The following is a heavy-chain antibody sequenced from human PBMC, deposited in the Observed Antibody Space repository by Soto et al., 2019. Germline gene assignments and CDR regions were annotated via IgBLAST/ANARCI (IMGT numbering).Heavy chain of an antibody. D-gene: IGHD1-1*01. J-gene: IGHJ4*02. CDR3: ARDPWDDGGVTLDY. Sequence: ASVKVSCKASGGTFSSYAISWVRQAPGQGLEWMGGIIPIFGTANYAQKFQGRVTITADESTSTAYMELSSLRSEDTAVYYCARDPWDDGGVTLDYWGQGTLVTVSS. V-gene: IGHV1-69*13. CDR1: GGTFSSYA. CDR2: IIPIFGTA.